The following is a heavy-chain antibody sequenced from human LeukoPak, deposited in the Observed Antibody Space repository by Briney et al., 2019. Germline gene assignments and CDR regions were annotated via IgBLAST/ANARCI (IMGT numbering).Heavy chain of an antibody. J-gene: IGHJ4*02. V-gene: IGHV4-59*01. CDR1: GGSISSYY. Sequence: KPSETLSLTCTVSGGSISSYYWSWIRQPPGKGLEWIGYIYYSGSTNYNPSLKSRVTISVDTSKNQFSLKLSSVTAADTAVYYCARHSSWSGYYFDYWGQGTLVTVSS. CDR3: ARHSSWSGYYFDY. CDR2: IYYSGST. D-gene: IGHD6-13*01.